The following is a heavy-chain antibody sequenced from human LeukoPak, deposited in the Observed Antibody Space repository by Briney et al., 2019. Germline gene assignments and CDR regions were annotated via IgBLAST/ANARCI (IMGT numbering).Heavy chain of an antibody. V-gene: IGHV3-33*01. D-gene: IGHD6-19*01. J-gene: IGHJ4*02. CDR2: IWYDGSNK. CDR1: GFTFSSYG. Sequence: GGSLRLSCAASGFTFSSYGMHWVRQAPGKGLEWVAVIWYDGSNKYYADSVKGRFTISRDNSKNTLYLQMNSLRAEDTAVYYCARSRYSSGWHDYWGQGTLVTVSS. CDR3: ARSRYSSGWHDY.